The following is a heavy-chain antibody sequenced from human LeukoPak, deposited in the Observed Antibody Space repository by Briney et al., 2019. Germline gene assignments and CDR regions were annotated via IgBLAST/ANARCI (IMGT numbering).Heavy chain of an antibody. Sequence: SETLSLTCTVSGGSISSYYWSWIRQPPGRGLEWIGYTSYSGGTDYNPSLRSRVTLSVDTSKNQVSLKLSSLTAADTAVYYCARQIASAGTAGFDFWGQGALVTVSS. CDR2: TSYSGGT. J-gene: IGHJ4*02. CDR1: GGSISSYY. V-gene: IGHV4-59*01. CDR3: ARQIASAGTAGFDF. D-gene: IGHD6-13*01.